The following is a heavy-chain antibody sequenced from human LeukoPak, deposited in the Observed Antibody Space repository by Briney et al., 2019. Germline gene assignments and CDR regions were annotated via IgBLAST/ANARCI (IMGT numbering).Heavy chain of an antibody. V-gene: IGHV3-72*01. J-gene: IGHJ4*02. CDR1: GFTSSDHY. D-gene: IGHD6-25*01. Sequence: GGSLRLSCVVSGFTSSDHYIDWARQAPGKGLEWVGRIRNKVNSYTTEYAASVKDRFTISRDDSKNSVWLQMNSLKTEDSAVYYCATSNSNGLSLFDYWGQGTLVTASS. CDR2: IRNKVNSYTT. CDR3: ATSNSNGLSLFDY.